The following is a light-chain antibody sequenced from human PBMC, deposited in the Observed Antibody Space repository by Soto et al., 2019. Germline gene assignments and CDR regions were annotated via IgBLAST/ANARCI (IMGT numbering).Light chain of an antibody. CDR1: QSISSN. CDR2: RTS. CDR3: QQYYSIPPWT. V-gene: IGKV3-15*01. J-gene: IGKJ1*01. Sequence: EIVMTQSPATLSVSPGERATLSCRASQSISSNLAWYQQKPGQAPRLLMFRTSSRATGFPARFSGSGSGTEFNLTISSLQSEDFGVYYCQQYYSIPPWTFGQGTKGEIK.